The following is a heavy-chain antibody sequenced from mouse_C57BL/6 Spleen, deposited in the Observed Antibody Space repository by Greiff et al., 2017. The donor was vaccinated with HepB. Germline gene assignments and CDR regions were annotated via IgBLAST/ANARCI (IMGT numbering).Heavy chain of an antibody. CDR1: GYTFTSYW. D-gene: IGHD2-4*01. Sequence: VQLQQPGAELVKPGASVKLSCKASGYTFTSYWMQWVKQRPGQGLEWIGEIDPSDSYTNYNQKFKGKATLTVDTSSSTAYMQLSSLTSEDSAVYYCARSHYDYDGYSGQGTTLTVSS. CDR2: IDPSDSYT. CDR3: ARSHYDYDGY. J-gene: IGHJ2*01. V-gene: IGHV1-50*01.